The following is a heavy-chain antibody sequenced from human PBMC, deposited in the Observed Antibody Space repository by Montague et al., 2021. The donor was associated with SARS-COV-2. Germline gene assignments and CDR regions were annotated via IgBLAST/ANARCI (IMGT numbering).Heavy chain of an antibody. CDR1: GGSISSIHY. CDR2: IYYTGDT. CDR3: ARRKERGTYWNFDN. J-gene: IGHJ4*02. Sequence: SETLSLTCNVSGGSISSIHYWGWICQPPGKGLEWIGTIYYTGDTYYNPSLRSRATISVDTSNDQFSLRVTSVTAADTGVYYCARRKERGTYWNFDNWGQGTLVTVSS. V-gene: IGHV4-39*01. D-gene: IGHD1-1*01.